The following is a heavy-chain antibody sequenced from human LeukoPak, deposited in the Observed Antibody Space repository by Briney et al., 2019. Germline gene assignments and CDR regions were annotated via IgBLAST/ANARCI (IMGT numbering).Heavy chain of an antibody. J-gene: IGHJ3*02. CDR3: ARSCRILDIVATIRARLGGNGFDI. CDR1: GYSISSGYY. V-gene: IGHV4-38-2*02. D-gene: IGHD5-12*01. Sequence: SETLSLTCTVSGYSISSGYYWGWIRQPPGKGLEWIGSIYHSGSTYYNPSLKSRVTISVDTSKNQFPLKLSSVTAADTAVYYCARSCRILDIVATIRARLGGNGFDIWGQGTMVTVSS. CDR2: IYHSGST.